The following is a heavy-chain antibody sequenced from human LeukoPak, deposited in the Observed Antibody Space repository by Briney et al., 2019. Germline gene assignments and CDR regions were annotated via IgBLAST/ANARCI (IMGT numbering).Heavy chain of an antibody. D-gene: IGHD2-8*01. J-gene: IGHJ5*02. Sequence: GGSLRLSCAASGFTFSSYSMNWVRQAPGKGLEWVSSISSSSSYIYYADSVKGRFTVSRDNAKNSLYLQMNSLRAEDTAVYYCARMGYARWFDPWGQGTLVTVSS. CDR3: ARMGYARWFDP. V-gene: IGHV3-21*01. CDR2: ISSSSSYI. CDR1: GFTFSSYS.